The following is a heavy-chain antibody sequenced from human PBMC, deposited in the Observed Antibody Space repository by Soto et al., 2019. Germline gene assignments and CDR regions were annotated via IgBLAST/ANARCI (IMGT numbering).Heavy chain of an antibody. CDR2: IYYSGST. J-gene: IGHJ4*02. Sequence: PSETLSLTCTVCGGSVSRVSYYRGWIRQPTGKGLEWIGYIYYSGSTNYNPSLKSRVTISVDTSKNQFSLKLSSVTAADTAVYYCARAEVHGHFDYWGQGTLVTVSS. CDR3: ARAEVHGHFDY. CDR1: GGSVSRVSYY. V-gene: IGHV4-61*01.